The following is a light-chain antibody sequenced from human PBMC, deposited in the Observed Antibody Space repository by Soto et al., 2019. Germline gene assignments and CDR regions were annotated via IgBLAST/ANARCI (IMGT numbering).Light chain of an antibody. J-gene: IGKJ1*01. Sequence: DIQLTQSPSFLSASEGDRVTVTCRASQGISNYLAWYQQKPGKAPKLLINVASTLQSGVPSRFSGSGSGTEFTLTISSLQTEDSATCYCQQFNSFPRTFGQGTKVEIK. V-gene: IGKV1-9*01. CDR2: VAS. CDR1: QGISNY. CDR3: QQFNSFPRT.